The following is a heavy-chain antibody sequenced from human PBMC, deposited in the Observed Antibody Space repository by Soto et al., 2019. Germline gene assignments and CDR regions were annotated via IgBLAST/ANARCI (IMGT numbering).Heavy chain of an antibody. CDR2: ISYDGSNK. J-gene: IGHJ1*01. CDR1: GFTFSSYA. CDR3: ARDSTAYDIWTGCFQH. D-gene: IGHD3-9*01. Sequence: QVQLVESGGGVVQPGRSLRLSCAASGFTFSSYAMHWVRQAPGKGLEWVAVISYDGSNKYYADSVKGRFTISRDNSKNTLYMQMNSLRAEDTAVYYCARDSTAYDIWTGCFQHWGQGTLVTVSS. V-gene: IGHV3-30-3*01.